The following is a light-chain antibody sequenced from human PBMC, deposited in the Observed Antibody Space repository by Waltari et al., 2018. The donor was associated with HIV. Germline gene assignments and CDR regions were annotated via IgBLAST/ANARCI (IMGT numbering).Light chain of an antibody. CDR2: EVT. Sequence: QSALTQPAYVSGSPGQSITIPCVGNNGDRGSYKFVSWYQQYADKAPRLMIYEVTKRASGVSNLFSASKSVNTASLTISGLQADDEGDYYCCSYTTNNTWVFCGGTKLTVL. V-gene: IGLV2-23*02. CDR3: CSYTTNNTWV. J-gene: IGLJ3*02. CDR1: NGDRGSYKF.